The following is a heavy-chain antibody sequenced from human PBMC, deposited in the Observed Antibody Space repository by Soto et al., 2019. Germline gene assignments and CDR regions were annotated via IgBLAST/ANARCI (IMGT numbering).Heavy chain of an antibody. CDR3: ARWIAAAGTECFDY. D-gene: IGHD6-13*01. Sequence: QVQLVQSGAEVKKPWSSVKVSCKASGGTFSSYAISWVRQAPGQGLEWMGGIIPIFGTANYAQKFQGRVKITADESTSTAYLELSSLGSEDTAVYYCARWIAAAGTECFDYWGQGTLVTVSS. CDR2: IIPIFGTA. CDR1: GGTFSSYA. V-gene: IGHV1-69*01. J-gene: IGHJ4*02.